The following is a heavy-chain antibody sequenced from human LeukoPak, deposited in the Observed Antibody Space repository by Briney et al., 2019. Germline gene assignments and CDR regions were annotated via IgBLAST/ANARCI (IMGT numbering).Heavy chain of an antibody. J-gene: IGHJ4*02. Sequence: GGSLRLSCTASRFTFSTYAMSWGRQAPGKGLEGGSSISGSGDTTYYTGSVKGRFTISRDNSKNALYLQMSSLRAEDTAVYYCAKSQRNDQQVVQRIDYWGQGTLVTVSS. CDR2: ISGSGDTT. CDR3: AKSQRNDQQVVQRIDY. CDR1: RFTFSTYA. D-gene: IGHD2-2*01. V-gene: IGHV3-23*01.